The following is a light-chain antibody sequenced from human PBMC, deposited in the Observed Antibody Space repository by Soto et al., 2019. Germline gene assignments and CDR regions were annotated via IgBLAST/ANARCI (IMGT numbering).Light chain of an antibody. CDR3: QQYKSYSLT. V-gene: IGKV1-5*01. Sequence: DIQMTQSPSTLSASVGERVTITCRASQSISSWLAWFQQKPGKAPRLLIYDVSTLESGVPSRFSGSGSGTKFTLTISGLQPDDFATYYCQQYKSYSLTFGGGTKVDIK. J-gene: IGKJ4*01. CDR1: QSISSW. CDR2: DVS.